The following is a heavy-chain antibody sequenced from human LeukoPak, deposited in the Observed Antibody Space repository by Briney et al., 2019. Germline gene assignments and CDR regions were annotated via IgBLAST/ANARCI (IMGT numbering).Heavy chain of an antibody. Sequence: ASVKVSCKASGGTFSSYAISWVRQAPGQGLEWMGGIIPIFGTANYAQKFQGRVTITTDESTSTAYMELSSLRSEDTAVYYCARDYYDSSGRINYFDYWGQGTLATVSS. CDR3: ARDYYDSSGRINYFDY. CDR1: GGTFSSYA. D-gene: IGHD3-22*01. V-gene: IGHV1-69*05. CDR2: IIPIFGTA. J-gene: IGHJ4*02.